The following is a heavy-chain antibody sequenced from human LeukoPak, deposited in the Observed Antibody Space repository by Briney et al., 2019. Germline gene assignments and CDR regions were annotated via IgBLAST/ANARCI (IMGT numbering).Heavy chain of an antibody. CDR1: GFTFSSYA. J-gene: IGHJ6*02. D-gene: IGHD2-2*01. CDR2: ISYDGSNK. V-gene: IGHV3-30-3*01. Sequence: GGSLRLSCAASGFTFSSYAVHGVRQAPRKGLERVAVISYDGSNKYYADSVKGRFTISRDNSKNTLYLQMNSLRAEDTAVYYCARDVIVVVPAAKYYYYYGMDVWGQGTTVTVSS. CDR3: ARDVIVVVPAAKYYYYYGMDV.